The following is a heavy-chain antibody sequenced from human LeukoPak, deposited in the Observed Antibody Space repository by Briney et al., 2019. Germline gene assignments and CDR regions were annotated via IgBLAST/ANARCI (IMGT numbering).Heavy chain of an antibody. CDR2: IYYSGST. CDR3: ARLHSGYDSSNYFDY. J-gene: IGHJ4*02. V-gene: IGHV4-39*01. Sequence: SETLSLTCTVSGGSISSSSYYWGWISQPPGKGLEWIGSIYYSGSTYYNPSLKSRVTISVYTSKNQFSLKLSSVTAADTAVYDCARLHSGYDSSNYFDYWGQGTLVTVSS. D-gene: IGHD5-12*01. CDR1: GGSISSSSYY.